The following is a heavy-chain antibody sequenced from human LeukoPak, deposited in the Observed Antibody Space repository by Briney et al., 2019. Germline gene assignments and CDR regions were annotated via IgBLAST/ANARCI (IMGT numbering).Heavy chain of an antibody. J-gene: IGHJ4*02. D-gene: IGHD1-26*01. Sequence: GRSLRLSCAASGFTFSSYAMHWVRQAPGKVLEWVSAITGGGDSIYYADSVKGRFTISRDNSKNTLYLQMNTLRAEDRAVYYCAKENPVGGTNYFDYWGQGTLVTVAS. CDR1: GFTFSSYA. V-gene: IGHV3-23*01. CDR2: ITGGGDSI. CDR3: AKENPVGGTNYFDY.